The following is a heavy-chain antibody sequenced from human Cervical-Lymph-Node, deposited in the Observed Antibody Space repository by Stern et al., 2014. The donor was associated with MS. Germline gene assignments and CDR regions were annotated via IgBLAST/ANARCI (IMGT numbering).Heavy chain of an antibody. CDR1: GYTFTGYY. Sequence: VQLVESGAEVKKPGASVKVSCKASGYTFTGYYMHWVRQAPGQGPAWMGWINSNSGGTTYAQKFQGRVTVTRDTSISTVYMELSRLRSDDTAVYYCARGGTSSCDYWGQGTLVTVSS. D-gene: IGHD1-14*01. V-gene: IGHV1-2*02. CDR3: ARGGTSSCDY. CDR2: INSNSGGT. J-gene: IGHJ4*02.